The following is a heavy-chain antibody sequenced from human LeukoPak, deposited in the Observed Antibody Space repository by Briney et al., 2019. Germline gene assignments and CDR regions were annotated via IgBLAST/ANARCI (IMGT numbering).Heavy chain of an antibody. CDR3: ARGSDDYVWGRHDY. D-gene: IGHD3-16*01. CDR2: INWNGGST. J-gene: IGHJ4*02. V-gene: IGHV3-20*04. CDR1: GFTFDDYG. Sequence: GGSLRLSCAASGFTFDDYGMGWVRQAPGKGLEWVSGINWNGGSTGYADSVKGRFTISRDNAKNSLYLQMNSLRAEDTALYYCARGSDDYVWGRHDYWGQGTRVTVSS.